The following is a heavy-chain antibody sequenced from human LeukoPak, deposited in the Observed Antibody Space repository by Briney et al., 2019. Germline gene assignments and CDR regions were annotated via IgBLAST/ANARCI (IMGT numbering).Heavy chain of an antibody. Sequence: GGSLRLSCAASGFTFSSYRMSWVRQAPGKGLEWVAVISYDGSNKYYADSVKGRFTISRDNSKNTLYLQMNSLRAEDTAVYYCAKDEDRGAADFDYWGQGTLVTVSS. D-gene: IGHD3-10*01. CDR1: GFTFSSYR. J-gene: IGHJ4*02. CDR3: AKDEDRGAADFDY. CDR2: ISYDGSNK. V-gene: IGHV3-30*18.